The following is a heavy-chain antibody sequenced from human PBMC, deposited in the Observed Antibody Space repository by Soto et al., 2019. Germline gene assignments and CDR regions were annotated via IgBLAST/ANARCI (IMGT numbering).Heavy chain of an antibody. CDR3: AEVSISKSSAVTFDS. J-gene: IGHJ4*02. V-gene: IGHV3-30*18. CDR1: GFTFRTYD. CDR2: VSYDATYE. D-gene: IGHD2-15*01. Sequence: HPGGSLRLSCAVSGFTFRTYDMHWDRQAPGKGLEWVAVVSYDATYENYADSVKGRFTVSRDNSKSTLYLQMNSLRGEDTAVYYCAEVSISKSSAVTFDSWGRGTLVTVSS.